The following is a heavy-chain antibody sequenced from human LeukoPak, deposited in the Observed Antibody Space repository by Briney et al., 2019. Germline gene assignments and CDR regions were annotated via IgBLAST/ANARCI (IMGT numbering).Heavy chain of an antibody. CDR2: ISAYNGNT. D-gene: IGHD3/OR15-3a*01. V-gene: IGHV1-18*01. CDR1: GYTFTSYG. J-gene: IGHJ5*02. Sequence: ASVKVSCKASGYTFTSYGISWVRQAPGQGLEWMGWISAYNGNTNYAQKLQGRVTMTEDTSTKTAYMELRSLRSDDTAVYYCTIAWYLDFWTGFHLWGQGTLVTVPS. CDR3: TIAWYLDFWTGFHL.